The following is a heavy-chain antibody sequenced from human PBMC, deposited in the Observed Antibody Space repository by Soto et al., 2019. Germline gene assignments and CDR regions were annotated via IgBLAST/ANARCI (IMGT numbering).Heavy chain of an antibody. D-gene: IGHD3-10*01. CDR1: GYTFTSYA. CDR3: ARGPGGPDVPGEY. Sequence: QVQLVQSGAEVKKPGASVKVSCKASGYTFTSYAMHWVRQAPGQRLEWMGWINAGNGNTKYSRKFQGRVTITRDTSASTAYMELSSLRSEDTAVYYCARGPGGPDVPGEYWGQGTLVTVSS. V-gene: IGHV1-3*01. J-gene: IGHJ4*02. CDR2: INAGNGNT.